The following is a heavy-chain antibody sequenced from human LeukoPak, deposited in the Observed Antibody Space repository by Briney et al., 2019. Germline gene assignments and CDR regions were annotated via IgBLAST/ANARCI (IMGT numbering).Heavy chain of an antibody. J-gene: IGHJ4*02. Sequence: GGSLRLSCAASGFTFSSYGMHWVRQAPGKGLEWVAFIRYEGSNKYYADSVKGRFTISRDNSKNTLYLQVNSLRAEDTAVYYCANHLACGSTSCPPFDDWGQGTLVTVSS. CDR2: IRYEGSNK. D-gene: IGHD2-2*01. V-gene: IGHV3-30*02. CDR3: ANHLACGSTSCPPFDD. CDR1: GFTFSSYG.